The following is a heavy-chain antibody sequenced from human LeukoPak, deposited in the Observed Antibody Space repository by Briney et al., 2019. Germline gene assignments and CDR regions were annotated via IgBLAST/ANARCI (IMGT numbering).Heavy chain of an antibody. CDR3: ARGQDTAGHRHYDY. D-gene: IGHD5-18*01. V-gene: IGHV1-2*02. CDR1: GYTFTGYY. CDR2: INPNSGGT. J-gene: IGHJ4*02. Sequence: GVSVKVSCKATGYTFTGYYMHRVRQAPGQGPEWMGWINPNSGGTNYAQKFQGRITMTRDTSISTAYMELSRLRSDDTAVYYCARGQDTAGHRHYDYWGQGTLVTVSS.